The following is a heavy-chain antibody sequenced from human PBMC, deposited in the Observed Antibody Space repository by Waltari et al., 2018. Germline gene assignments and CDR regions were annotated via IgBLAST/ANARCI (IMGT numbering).Heavy chain of an antibody. CDR1: GGSLIRISYF. J-gene: IGHJ6*03. Sequence: QLQLQESGPGLVKPSETMSLPCTVSGGSLIRISYFWAWVCQPPGKGLEWIGSIYYSGSTYYNLSLKSRVTISVDRSTNQVSLKLTSVTAADTAVYFCAREVPRNGYIGLIYYYMDVWGKGTTVTVSS. CDR2: IYYSGST. V-gene: IGHV4-39*01. D-gene: IGHD5-12*01. CDR3: AREVPRNGYIGLIYYYMDV.